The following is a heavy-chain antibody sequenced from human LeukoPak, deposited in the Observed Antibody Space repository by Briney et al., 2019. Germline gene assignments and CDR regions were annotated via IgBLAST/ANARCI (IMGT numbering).Heavy chain of an antibody. Sequence: GGSLRLSCAASGFTFSTYEMNWVRQAPGKGLEWVASISSSATYIYYADSVRGRFTISRDDAKKSVFLHMNSLRAEDTAVYFCATWDDYGDFVAFEYWGQGTLVTVSS. D-gene: IGHD4-17*01. CDR2: ISSSATYI. CDR1: GFTFSTYE. J-gene: IGHJ4*02. V-gene: IGHV3-21*01. CDR3: ATWDDYGDFVAFEY.